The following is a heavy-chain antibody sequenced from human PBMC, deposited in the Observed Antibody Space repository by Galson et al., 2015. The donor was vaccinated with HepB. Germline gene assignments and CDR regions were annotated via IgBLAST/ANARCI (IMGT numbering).Heavy chain of an antibody. Sequence: SETLSLTCTVSGGSISSSSYYWGWIRQPPGKGLEWIGSIYYSGSTYYNPSLKSRVTISVDTSKNQFSLKLSSVTAADTAVYYCARHRAMTTHFDYWGQGTLVTVSS. D-gene: IGHD4-17*01. J-gene: IGHJ4*02. CDR1: GGSISSSSYY. CDR2: IYYSGST. V-gene: IGHV4-39*01. CDR3: ARHRAMTTHFDY.